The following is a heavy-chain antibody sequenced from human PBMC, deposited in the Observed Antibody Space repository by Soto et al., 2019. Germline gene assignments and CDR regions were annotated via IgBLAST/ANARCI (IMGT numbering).Heavy chain of an antibody. J-gene: IGHJ5*02. Sequence: SGPTLVNPTQTLTLTCTFSGFSLSTSGVSVGWNSQPPGKALEWLALIYCNDDKRYRPSLKSRITITKDSSKNQVVLTMTNMDPVDTATYYCAHRAEETAMPTEGNWFDPWGQGTLITVS. CDR3: AHRAEETAMPTEGNWFDP. V-gene: IGHV2-5*01. D-gene: IGHD5-18*01. CDR1: GFSLSTSGVS. CDR2: IYCNDDK.